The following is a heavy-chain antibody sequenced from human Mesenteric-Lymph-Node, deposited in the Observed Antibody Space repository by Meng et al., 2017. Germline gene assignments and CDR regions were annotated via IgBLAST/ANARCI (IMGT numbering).Heavy chain of an antibody. CDR2: ISGSGGTT. J-gene: IGHJ4*02. CDR1: GFTFTSYA. CDR3: ARELLWFGEAIDY. V-gene: IGHV3-23*01. Sequence: GESLKISCAASGFTFTSYAMTWVRQAPGKRLEWVSVISGSGGTTYYADPVKGRFTISRDNSKNTLYLQMNSLRAEDTAVYYCARELLWFGEAIDYWGQGTLVTVSS. D-gene: IGHD3-10*01.